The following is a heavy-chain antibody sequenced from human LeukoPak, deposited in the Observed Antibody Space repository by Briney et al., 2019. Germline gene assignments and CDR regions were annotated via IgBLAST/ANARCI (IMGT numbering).Heavy chain of an antibody. Sequence: ASVTVSCKSSGGTFTSYAISWVRQAPGQGLEWMGIINPSGGSTRYAQKFQGRVTMTRDTSTSTVYMELSSLRSEDTAVYYCARDWGSSWNWFDPWGQGTLVTVSS. D-gene: IGHD6-13*01. CDR3: ARDWGSSWNWFDP. V-gene: IGHV1-46*01. CDR2: INPSGGST. J-gene: IGHJ5*02. CDR1: GGTFTSYA.